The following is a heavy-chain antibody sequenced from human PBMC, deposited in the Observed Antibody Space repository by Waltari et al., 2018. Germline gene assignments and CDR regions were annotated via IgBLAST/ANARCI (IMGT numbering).Heavy chain of an antibody. CDR3: ARDSVPLKWELLGYYYYYYMDV. V-gene: IGHV3-30-3*01. J-gene: IGHJ6*03. Sequence: GLTFSSYAMHWVRQAPGKGLEWVAVISYDGSNKYYADSVKGRFTISRDNSKNTLYLQMNSLRAEDTAVYYCARDSVPLKWELLGYYYYYYMDVWGKGTTVTVSS. CDR1: GLTFSSYA. D-gene: IGHD1-26*01. CDR2: ISYDGSNK.